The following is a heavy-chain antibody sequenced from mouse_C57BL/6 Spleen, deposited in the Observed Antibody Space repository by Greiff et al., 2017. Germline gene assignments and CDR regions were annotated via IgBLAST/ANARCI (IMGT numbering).Heavy chain of an antibody. Sequence: QVQLQQPGAELVRPGSSVKLSCKASGYTFTSYWMHWVKQRPIQGLEWIGNIDTSDSETHYNQKFKDKATLTVEKSSSTAYMQLSSLTSEDSAVYYCARSYYGSSYWYFDVWGTGTTVTVSS. CDR2: IDTSDSET. CDR1: GYTFTSYW. CDR3: ARSYYGSSYWYFDV. V-gene: IGHV1-52*01. J-gene: IGHJ1*03. D-gene: IGHD1-1*01.